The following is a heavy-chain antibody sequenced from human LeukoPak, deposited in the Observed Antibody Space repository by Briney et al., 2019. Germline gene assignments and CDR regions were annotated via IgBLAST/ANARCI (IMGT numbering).Heavy chain of an antibody. CDR2: IWYDGSNK. Sequence: PGGSLRLSCAASGFTFSDYYMSWIRQAPGKGLEWVAVIWYDGSNKYYADSVKGRFTISRDNSKNTLYLQMNSLRAEDTAVYYCARGSRGYKQNRQLSYYFDYWGQGTLVTVSS. CDR1: GFTFSDYY. CDR3: ARGSRGYKQNRQLSYYFDY. D-gene: IGHD5-12*01. V-gene: IGHV3-33*08. J-gene: IGHJ4*02.